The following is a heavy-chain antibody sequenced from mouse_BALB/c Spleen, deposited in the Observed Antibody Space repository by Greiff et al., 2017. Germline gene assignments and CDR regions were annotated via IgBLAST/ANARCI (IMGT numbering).Heavy chain of an antibody. J-gene: IGHJ3*01. CDR3: ARSAGLPAWFAY. CDR1: GFTFSSFG. D-gene: IGHD3-1*01. CDR2: ISSGSSTI. V-gene: IGHV5-17*02. Sequence: EVKLMESGGGLVQPGGSRKLSCAASGFTFSSFGMHWVRQAPEKGLEWVAYISSGSSTIYYADTVKGRFTISRDNPKNTLFLQMTSLRSEDTAMYCCARSAGLPAWFAYWGQGTLVTVSA.